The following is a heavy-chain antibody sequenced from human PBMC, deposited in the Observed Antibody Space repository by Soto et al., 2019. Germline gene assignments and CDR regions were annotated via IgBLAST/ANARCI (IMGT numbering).Heavy chain of an antibody. CDR2: ISVFNGYA. CDR1: GYSFYNSG. CDR3: SKNGTSWFAS. D-gene: IGHD1-1*01. J-gene: IGHJ5*01. Sequence: QVQLVQSGPELKKPGASVKVSCKTSGYSFYNSGISWVRQDPGQGLEWMGWISVFNGYAHYAQKFQGRVSMTADTLTSTAYMELRGLRSDDTAMYYCSKNGTSWFASWGQGTPVTVSS. V-gene: IGHV1-18*01.